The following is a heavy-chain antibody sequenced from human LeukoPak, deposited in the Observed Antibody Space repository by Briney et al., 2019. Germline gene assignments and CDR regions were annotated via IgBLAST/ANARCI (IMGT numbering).Heavy chain of an antibody. Sequence: ASVKVSCKASGGTFTSYYMHWVRQAPGQGLEWMGIINPSGGSTSYAQKFQGRVTMTRDTSTSTVYMELSSLRSEDTAVYYCARDRGIAAVPNDAFDIWGQGTMVTASS. CDR3: ARDRGIAAVPNDAFDI. D-gene: IGHD6-13*01. V-gene: IGHV1-46*01. J-gene: IGHJ3*02. CDR2: INPSGGST. CDR1: GGTFTSYY.